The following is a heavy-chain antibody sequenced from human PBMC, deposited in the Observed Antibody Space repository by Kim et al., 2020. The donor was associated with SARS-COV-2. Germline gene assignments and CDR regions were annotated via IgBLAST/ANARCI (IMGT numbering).Heavy chain of an antibody. V-gene: IGHV3-23*01. CDR1: GFTFSAYA. D-gene: IGHD3-22*01. J-gene: IGHJ1*01. CDR3: ARYFGSSGSEFHH. Sequence: GSLRLSCAASGFTFSAYAMSWVRQAPGKGLEWVSSISGSDDTTYYADSVKGRFIISRDTSNNALHLQMNSLRAEDTAVSYCARYFGSSGSEFHHWGQGT. CDR2: ISGSDDTT.